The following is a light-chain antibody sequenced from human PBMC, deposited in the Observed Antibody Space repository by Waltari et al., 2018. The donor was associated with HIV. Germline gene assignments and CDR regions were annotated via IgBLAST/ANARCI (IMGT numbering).Light chain of an antibody. CDR2: AAS. V-gene: IGKV1-16*02. J-gene: IGKJ3*01. CDR3: QQYYTDPFP. CDR1: QGVGNS. Sequence: DIHLNQSPSSMSASVGARVTITCRANQGVGNSLAWFHQRPGKTPQPLIYAASSLQSGVPTKFSGSGSGTDFTVTISSLQPEDLGTYYCQQYYTDPFPLGPGTKVDLK.